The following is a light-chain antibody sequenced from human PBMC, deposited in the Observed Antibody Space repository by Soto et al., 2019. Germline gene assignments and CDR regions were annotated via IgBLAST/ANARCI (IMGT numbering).Light chain of an antibody. CDR3: QQRGNWPLT. CDR1: QSLSNY. J-gene: IGKJ4*01. Sequence: EIVLTQSPATLSLSPGERATLSCRASQSLSNYLAWYQQKPGQAPRLLIYDASNRATGIPARFSGRGSGTDFTLTISSLEPEDFALYYCQQRGNWPLTFGGGTKVEIK. CDR2: DAS. V-gene: IGKV3-11*01.